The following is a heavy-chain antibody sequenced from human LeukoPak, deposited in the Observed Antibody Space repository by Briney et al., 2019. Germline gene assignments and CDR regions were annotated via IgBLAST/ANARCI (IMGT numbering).Heavy chain of an antibody. Sequence: GGSLRLSCAASGFTFSNYAMHWVRQAPGKGLEWVAVIWYDRGDKYYADAVKGRFTISRDDSKNTLYLQIKSLRAEDTAVYYCARDKWGNGWTGSIDIWGQGTLVTVSA. CDR3: ARDKWGNGWTGSIDI. V-gene: IGHV3-33*01. CDR1: GFTFSNYA. J-gene: IGHJ4*02. CDR2: IWYDRGDK. D-gene: IGHD6-19*01.